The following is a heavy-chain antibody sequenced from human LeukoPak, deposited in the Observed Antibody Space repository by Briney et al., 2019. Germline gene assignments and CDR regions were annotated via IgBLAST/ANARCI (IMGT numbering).Heavy chain of an antibody. CDR1: GFTFSNHA. Sequence: PGRSLRLSCAASGFTFSNHAMHWVRQSPGKGLEWVAVISYDGIKKYYADFVKGRFTISRDNSKNTLYLHMSSLRPEDTAVYYCAEGLDYYGSGSYYGVTPGFDSWGQGTLVTVSS. D-gene: IGHD3-10*01. CDR2: ISYDGIKK. V-gene: IGHV3-30*18. CDR3: AEGLDYYGSGSYYGVTPGFDS. J-gene: IGHJ4*02.